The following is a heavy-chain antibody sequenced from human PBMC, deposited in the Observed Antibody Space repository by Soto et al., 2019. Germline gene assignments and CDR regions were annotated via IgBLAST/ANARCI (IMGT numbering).Heavy chain of an antibody. J-gene: IGHJ4*02. CDR1: GFTFSSYA. CDR2: ISGSGGST. Sequence: GGSLRLSCAASGFTFSSYAMSWVRQAPGKGLEWVSAISGSGGSTYYADSVKGRFTISRDNSKNTLYLQMNSLRAEDTAVHYCAKDGCSSTSCYGYWGQGALVTVSS. V-gene: IGHV3-23*01. CDR3: AKDGCSSTSCYGY. D-gene: IGHD2-2*01.